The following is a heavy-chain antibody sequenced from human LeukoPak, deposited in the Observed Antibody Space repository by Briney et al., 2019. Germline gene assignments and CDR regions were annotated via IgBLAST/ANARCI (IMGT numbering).Heavy chain of an antibody. J-gene: IGHJ4*02. CDR3: AGSYGLLGPLGFDY. D-gene: IGHD5-18*01. V-gene: IGHV3-48*03. Sequence: AGSLRLSCAASGFTFSSYEMNWVRQAPGKGLEWVSYISSSGSTIYYAGSMKGRFTISRDNAKNSLYLQMNSLRAEDTAVYYCAGSYGLLGPLGFDYWGQGTLVTVSS. CDR2: ISSSGSTI. CDR1: GFTFSSYE.